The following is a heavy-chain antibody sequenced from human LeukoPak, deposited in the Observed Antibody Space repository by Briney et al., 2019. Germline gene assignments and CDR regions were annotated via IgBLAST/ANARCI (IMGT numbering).Heavy chain of an antibody. J-gene: IGHJ4*02. CDR2: INHSGST. Sequence: SETLSLTCAVYGGSFSGYYWSSIRQPPGKGLEWIGEINHSGSTNYNPSLKSRVTISVDTSKNQFSLKLSSVTAADTAVYYCARVPTTGTSDYWGQGTLVTVSS. CDR3: ARVPTTGTSDY. D-gene: IGHD1-1*01. CDR1: GGSFSGYY. V-gene: IGHV4-34*01.